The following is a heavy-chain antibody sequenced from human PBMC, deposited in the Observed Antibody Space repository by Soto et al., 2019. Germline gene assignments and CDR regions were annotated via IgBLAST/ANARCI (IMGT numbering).Heavy chain of an antibody. CDR2: IYYSGST. D-gene: IGHD3-10*01. CDR1: GGSISSYY. V-gene: IGHV4-59*01. Sequence: SETLSLTCTVSGGSISSYYWSWIRRPPGKGLEWIGYIYYSGSTNYNPSLKSRVTISVDTSKNQFSLKLSSVTAADTAVYYCARSLQYGSGSFDYWGQGTLVTVSS. CDR3: ARSLQYGSGSFDY. J-gene: IGHJ4*02.